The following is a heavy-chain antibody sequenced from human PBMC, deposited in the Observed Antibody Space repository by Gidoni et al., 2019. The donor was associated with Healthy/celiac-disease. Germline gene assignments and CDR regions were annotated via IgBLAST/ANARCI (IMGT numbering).Heavy chain of an antibody. V-gene: IGHV3-33*08. J-gene: IGHJ6*02. CDR1: GFTFSSYG. CDR3: ARDPLVGAPINYYYGMDV. CDR2: IWYDGSNK. D-gene: IGHD1-26*01. Sequence: QVQLGESGGGVVQPGRSRRLSCAAYGFTFSSYGMHWVRQAPGKGLEWVAVIWYDGSNKSYADSVKGPFTIPRDNSKNTLYLQRNSLRAEDTAVYYCARDPLVGAPINYYYGMDVWGQGTTVTVSS.